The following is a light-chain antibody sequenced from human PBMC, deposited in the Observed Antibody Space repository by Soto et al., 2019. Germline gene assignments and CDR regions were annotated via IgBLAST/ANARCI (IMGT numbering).Light chain of an antibody. Sequence: EIQMTQSPSSLSSSVGERVTITCRASQSISSYLNWYQQKPGKAPKLRIYAASSLQSGVPSRFSGSGSGTDFTLTISSLQPEDFATYYCQQSYSTPVLTFGGVTKVEIK. CDR2: AAS. CDR3: QQSYSTPVLT. J-gene: IGKJ4*01. V-gene: IGKV1-39*01. CDR1: QSISSY.